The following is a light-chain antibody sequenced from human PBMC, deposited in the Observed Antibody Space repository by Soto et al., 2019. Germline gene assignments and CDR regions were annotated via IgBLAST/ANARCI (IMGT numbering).Light chain of an antibody. CDR3: QQYNAFWT. CDR1: QSVRSY. Sequence: DIRMTQSPSILSASVGDRVTITCRASQSVRSYLAWYQQRSGKVPKLLIYKESTLENGVPSRFSGSGSGTEFTLTISSLQPDDFATYYCQQYNAFWTFGQGTKVDIK. V-gene: IGKV1-5*03. CDR2: KES. J-gene: IGKJ1*01.